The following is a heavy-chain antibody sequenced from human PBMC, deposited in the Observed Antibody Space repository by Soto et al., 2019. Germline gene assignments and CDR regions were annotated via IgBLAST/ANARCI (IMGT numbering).Heavy chain of an antibody. D-gene: IGHD3-10*01. J-gene: IGHJ6*02. Sequence: WWSLRLSCKASVLAFGNYAMNWFRQVPGRGLEWVAGVSTNGRSTYYADSVRGRFTISRDNSKITVYLQMNSLRAEDTAVYYCAKDRAFNYFYGMDVWGQGTTVTVSS. CDR3: AKDRAFNYFYGMDV. CDR1: VLAFGNYA. CDR2: VSTNGRST. V-gene: IGHV3-23*01.